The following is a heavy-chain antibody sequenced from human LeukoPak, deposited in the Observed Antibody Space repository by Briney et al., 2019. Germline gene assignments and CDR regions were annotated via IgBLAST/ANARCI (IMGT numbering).Heavy chain of an antibody. CDR3: ARDGSPVAGFDY. D-gene: IGHD2-15*01. CDR2: IYTSGST. J-gene: IGHJ4*02. V-gene: IGHV4-61*02. CDR1: GGSISSGSYY. Sequence: SQTLSLTCTVSGGSISSGSYYWTWIRQPAGKGLEWIGRIYTSGSTNYNPSLKSRVTISVDTSKNQFSLKLSSVTAADTAVYYCARDGSPVAGFDYWGQGTLVTVSS.